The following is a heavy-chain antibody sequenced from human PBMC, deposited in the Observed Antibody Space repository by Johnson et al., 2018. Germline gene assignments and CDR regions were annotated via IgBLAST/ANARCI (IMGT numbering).Heavy chain of an antibody. J-gene: IGHJ1*01. Sequence: VQLLESGGGVVQPGRSLRLSCAASGFTFSSYGMHWVRQAPGNGLEWVAVISYDGSNKYYADSVKGRFTISRDNSKNTLYLQLNSLGAEEPAVYYWAKDKRIYGGSEYFQHWGQGTLVSVSS. V-gene: IGHV3-30*18. CDR3: AKDKRIYGGSEYFQH. CDR1: GFTFSSYG. D-gene: IGHD3-3*01. CDR2: ISYDGSNK.